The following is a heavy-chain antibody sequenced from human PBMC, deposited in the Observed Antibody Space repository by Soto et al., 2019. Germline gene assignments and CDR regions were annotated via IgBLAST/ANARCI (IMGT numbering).Heavy chain of an antibody. J-gene: IGHJ3*02. Sequence: PGGSLRLSCAASGFTFSSYSMTWVRQAPGKGLEWVSYISSSSSTKYYADSVKGRFTISRDNAKDSLHLQMSSLRAEDTALYYCAGAPPGSSGQRAFDIWGQGTMVTVSS. V-gene: IGHV3-48*01. CDR3: AGAPPGSSGQRAFDI. CDR2: ISSSSSTK. D-gene: IGHD6-19*01. CDR1: GFTFSSYS.